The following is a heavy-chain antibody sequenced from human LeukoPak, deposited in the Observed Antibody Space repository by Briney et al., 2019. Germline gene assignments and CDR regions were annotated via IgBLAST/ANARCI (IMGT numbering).Heavy chain of an antibody. J-gene: IGHJ4*02. V-gene: IGHV1-2*02. Sequence: GASVKVSCKASGYTFTGYYMHWVRQAPGQGLEWMGWINPNSGGTNYAQKFQGRVTMTRDTSISTAYMELSRLRSDDTAVYYCARDRDIVATPTTLHYWGQGTLVTVSS. CDR2: INPNSGGT. CDR3: ARDRDIVATPTTLHY. D-gene: IGHD5-12*01. CDR1: GYTFTGYY.